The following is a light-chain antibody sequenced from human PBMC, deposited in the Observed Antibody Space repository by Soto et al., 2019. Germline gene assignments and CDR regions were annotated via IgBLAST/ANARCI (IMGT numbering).Light chain of an antibody. V-gene: IGLV2-14*01. CDR3: SSYTSSSTRV. CDR1: SSDVGGYNY. CDR2: DVS. J-gene: IGLJ2*01. Sequence: QSVLTQPASVSGSPGQSITISCTGTSSDVGGYNYVSWYQQHPGKAPKLMIYDVSNRPSGVSNRFSGSKSGNTASVTISGLQAEDEADYYCSSYTSSSTRVFGGGTKVTVL.